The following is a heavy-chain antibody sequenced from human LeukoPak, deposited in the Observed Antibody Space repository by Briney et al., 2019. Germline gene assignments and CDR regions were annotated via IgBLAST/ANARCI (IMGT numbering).Heavy chain of an antibody. Sequence: GGSLRPSCAASGFTFSSYAMSWVRQAPGKGLEWVSAISGSGGSTYYADSVKGRFTISRDNSKNTLYLQMNSLRAEDTAVYYCAKATGYCTNGVCPEGYWGQGTLVTVSS. CDR1: GFTFSSYA. D-gene: IGHD2-8*01. V-gene: IGHV3-23*01. CDR3: AKATGYCTNGVCPEGY. J-gene: IGHJ4*02. CDR2: ISGSGGST.